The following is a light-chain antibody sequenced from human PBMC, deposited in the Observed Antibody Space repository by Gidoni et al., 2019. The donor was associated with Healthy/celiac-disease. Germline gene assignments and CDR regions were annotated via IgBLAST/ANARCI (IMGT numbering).Light chain of an antibody. V-gene: IGKV3-20*01. Sequence: PSPGTLSLSPGERATLSCRASQSVSSSYLAWYQQKSGQAPRLLIYGASSRATGIPDRFSGSGSGTDFTLTISRLEPEDFAVYYCQQYGSSPQWTFGQGTKVEIK. J-gene: IGKJ1*01. CDR1: QSVSSSY. CDR2: GAS. CDR3: QQYGSSPQWT.